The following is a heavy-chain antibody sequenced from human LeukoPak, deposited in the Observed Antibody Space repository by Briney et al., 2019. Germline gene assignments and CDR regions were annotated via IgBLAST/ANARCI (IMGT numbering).Heavy chain of an antibody. CDR2: IIPIFGTA. Sequence: ASVKVSCKASRGTFNSYAISWVRQAPGQGLEWMGGIIPIFGTANYAQKFQGRVTITADKSTSTAYMELSSLRSEDTAVYYCARGSGTSPYYYYYGMDVWGKGTTVTVSS. D-gene: IGHD2-2*01. CDR1: RGTFNSYA. V-gene: IGHV1-69*06. CDR3: ARGSGTSPYYYYYGMDV. J-gene: IGHJ6*04.